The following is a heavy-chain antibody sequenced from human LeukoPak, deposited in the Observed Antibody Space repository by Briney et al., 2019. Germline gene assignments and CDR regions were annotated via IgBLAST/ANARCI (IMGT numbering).Heavy chain of an antibody. V-gene: IGHV3-23*01. CDR3: VKNRGTLISVTDY. J-gene: IGHJ4*02. D-gene: IGHD1-1*01. CDR2: ISGRGDAT. Sequence: GGSLRLSCAASGFTFRGYAMNWVRRAPGKGLEWVSGISGRGDATYYADSVKGRFTISRDNSQNTLYLQMNSLRAEDAAIYYCVKNRGTLISVTDYWGQGTQVTVSS. CDR1: GFTFRGYA.